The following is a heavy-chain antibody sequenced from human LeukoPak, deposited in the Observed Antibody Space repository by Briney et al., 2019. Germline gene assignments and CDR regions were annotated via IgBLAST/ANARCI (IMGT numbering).Heavy chain of an antibody. J-gene: IGHJ4*02. CDR1: GFTFNTYT. V-gene: IGHV3-21*01. CDR3: ARTYYNILTGYNPYFDY. CDR2: ITASSTAI. Sequence: PGGSLRLSCAASGFTFNTYTMNWVRQAPGKGLEWVSSITASSTAIYSADSVKGRFNISRDNAKNFLYLQMNSLRAEDTAVYYCARTYYNILTGYNPYFDYWGQGILVTVSS. D-gene: IGHD3-9*01.